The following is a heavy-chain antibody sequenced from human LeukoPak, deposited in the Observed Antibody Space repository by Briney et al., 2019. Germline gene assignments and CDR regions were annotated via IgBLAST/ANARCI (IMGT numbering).Heavy chain of an antibody. V-gene: IGHV7-4-1*02. D-gene: IGHD6-13*01. CDR2: INTNTGNP. CDR1: GYTFTSYA. Sequence: ASVKVSCKASGYTFTSYAMNWVRQAPGQGLEWMGWINTNTGNPTYAQGFTGRFVFSLDTSVSTAYLQISGLKAEDTAVYYCARRTHSSSWTTKTLEWGYWGQGTLVTVSS. CDR3: ARRTHSSSWTTKTLEWGY. J-gene: IGHJ4*02.